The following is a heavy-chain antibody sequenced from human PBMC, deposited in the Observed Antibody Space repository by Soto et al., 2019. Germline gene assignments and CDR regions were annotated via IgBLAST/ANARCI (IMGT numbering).Heavy chain of an antibody. D-gene: IGHD6-19*01. J-gene: IGHJ5*02. V-gene: IGHV3-66*01. Sequence: GGSLRLSCAASGFTVSSNYMSWVRQAPGKGLEWVSVIYSGGSTYYADSVKGRFTISRDNSKNTLYLQMNSLRAEDTAVYYCARKYSSGWSNWFDPWGQGTLVTVSS. CDR2: IYSGGST. CDR1: GFTVSSNY. CDR3: ARKYSSGWSNWFDP.